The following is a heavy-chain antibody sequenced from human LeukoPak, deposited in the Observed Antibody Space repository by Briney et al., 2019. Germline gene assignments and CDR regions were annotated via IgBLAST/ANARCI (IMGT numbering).Heavy chain of an antibody. CDR3: ARVVGTGYSYGVDAFDI. V-gene: IGHV4-4*07. CDR2: TYTSGST. D-gene: IGHD5-18*01. J-gene: IGHJ3*02. CDR1: GGSISSYY. Sequence: SETLSLTCTVSGGSISSYYWSWIRQPAGKGLEWIGRTYTSGSTNYNPSLKSRVTMSVDTSKNQFSLKLSSVTAADTAVYYCARVVGTGYSYGVDAFDIWGQGTMVTVSS.